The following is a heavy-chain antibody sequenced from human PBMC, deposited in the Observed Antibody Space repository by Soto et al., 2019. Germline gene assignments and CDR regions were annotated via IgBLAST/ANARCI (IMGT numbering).Heavy chain of an antibody. CDR1: GFTFSSYA. J-gene: IGHJ4*02. CDR3: AKNTAYYDILTDFDY. D-gene: IGHD3-9*01. CDR2: ISGSGGST. Sequence: GGSLRLSFAASGFTFSSYAMSWVRQAPGKGLEWVSAISGSGGSTYYADSVKGRFTISRDNSKNTLYLQMNSLRAEDTAVYYCAKNTAYYDILTDFDYWGQGTLVTVSS. V-gene: IGHV3-23*01.